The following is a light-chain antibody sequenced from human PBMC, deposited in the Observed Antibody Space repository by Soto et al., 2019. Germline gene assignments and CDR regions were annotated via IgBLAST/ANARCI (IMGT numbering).Light chain of an antibody. CDR3: QTYDSSLRAVV. CDR1: SSNIGAGYD. Sequence: QSVLTQPPSVSGAPGQGVTISCTGSSSNIGAGYDVHWYKQLPGTAPTLLIYGNNNRPSGVPDRFSGSKSGTSASLAITGLQTEDEADYYCQTYDSSLRAVVFGGGTKLTVL. CDR2: GNN. V-gene: IGLV1-40*01. J-gene: IGLJ2*01.